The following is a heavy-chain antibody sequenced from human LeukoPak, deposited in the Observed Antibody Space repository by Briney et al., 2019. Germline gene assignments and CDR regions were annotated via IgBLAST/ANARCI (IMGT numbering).Heavy chain of an antibody. CDR1: GGSFSGYY. D-gene: IGHD1-26*01. J-gene: IGHJ4*02. V-gene: IGHV4-34*01. CDR2: INHSGST. CDR3: AREGISGSYPPPPYYFDY. Sequence: PSETLSLTCAVYGGSFSGYYWSRIRQPPGKGLGWIGEINHSGSTNYNPSLKSRVTISVDTSKNQFSLKLSSVTAADTAVYYCAREGISGSYPPPPYYFDYWGQGTLVTVSA.